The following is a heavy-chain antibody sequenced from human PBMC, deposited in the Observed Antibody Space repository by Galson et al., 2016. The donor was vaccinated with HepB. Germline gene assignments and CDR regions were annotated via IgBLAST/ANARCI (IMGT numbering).Heavy chain of an antibody. J-gene: IGHJ4*02. CDR1: ANTFSSYG. Sequence: SVKVSCKASANTFSSYGVSWVRQAPGQGLEWMGGVVPVLETPNYAQKFQDRVTISADESTKTVFMELTSLTSEDTAIYYCGRGGPARALTYLDYWGQGTLVTVSS. V-gene: IGHV1-69*13. CDR3: GRGGPARALTYLDY. CDR2: VVPVLETP.